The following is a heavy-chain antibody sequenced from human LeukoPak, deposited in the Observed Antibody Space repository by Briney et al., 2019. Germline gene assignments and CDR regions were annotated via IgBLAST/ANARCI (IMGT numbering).Heavy chain of an antibody. CDR2: IYYGGST. Sequence: SQTLSLTCTVSGGSISSGGYSWSWIRQHPGRGLEWIGYIYYGGSTYYNPSLKSRVTISVDMSKNQFSLKLSSVTAADTAVYYCARSYGDYPLDYWGQGTLVTVTS. CDR3: ARSYGDYPLDY. J-gene: IGHJ4*02. V-gene: IGHV4-31*03. D-gene: IGHD4-17*01. CDR1: GGSISSGGYS.